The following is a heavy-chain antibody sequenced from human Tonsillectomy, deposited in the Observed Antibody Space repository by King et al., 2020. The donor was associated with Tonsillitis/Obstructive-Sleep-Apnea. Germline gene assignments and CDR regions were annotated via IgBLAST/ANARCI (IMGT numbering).Heavy chain of an antibody. CDR3: AKDVYCSTTSCQGGWAPFDY. CDR1: GFTFSTYA. V-gene: IGHV3-23*04. D-gene: IGHD2-2*01. CDR2: ISGSGGST. Sequence: VQLVESGGGLVQPGGSLRLSCAASGFTFSTYAMTWVRQAPGKGLEWVSAISGSGGSTYYADSVKGRFTISRDNSKNTLYLQVDSLRAEDTAVYYCAKDVYCSTTSCQGGWAPFDYWGQGTLVTVSS. J-gene: IGHJ4*02.